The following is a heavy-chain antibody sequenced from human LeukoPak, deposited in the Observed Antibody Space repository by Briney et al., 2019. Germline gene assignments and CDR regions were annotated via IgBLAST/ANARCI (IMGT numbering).Heavy chain of an antibody. CDR1: GFTFDDYA. Sequence: SGGSLRLSCAASGFTFDDYAMHWVRQAPGKGLEWVSGISWNSGSIGYADSVKGRFTISRDNAKNSLYLQMNSLRAEDMALYYCAKDFGAVAGDACDIWCQGTMVTVSS. D-gene: IGHD3-10*01. J-gene: IGHJ3*02. CDR3: AKDFGAVAGDACDI. CDR2: ISWNSGSI. V-gene: IGHV3-9*03.